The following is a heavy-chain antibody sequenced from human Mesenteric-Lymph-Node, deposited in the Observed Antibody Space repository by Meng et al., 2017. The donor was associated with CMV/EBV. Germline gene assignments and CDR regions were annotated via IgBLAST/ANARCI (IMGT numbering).Heavy chain of an antibody. V-gene: IGHV3-9*01. D-gene: IGHD3/OR15-3a*01. CDR1: GFTFDDYA. Sequence: SLKISCAASGFTFDDYAMHWVRQAPGKGLEWVSGICWNSARIDYVDSVKGRFTVSRDNAKNSLYLQMNSLKTEDSALYYCAKEVIIFGVIFGGMDVWGQGTTVTVSS. J-gene: IGHJ6*02. CDR2: ICWNSARI. CDR3: AKEVIIFGVIFGGMDV.